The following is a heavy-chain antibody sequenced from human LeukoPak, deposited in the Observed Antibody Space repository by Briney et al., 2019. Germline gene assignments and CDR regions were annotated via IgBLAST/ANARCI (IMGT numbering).Heavy chain of an antibody. CDR1: GFTVSSNY. V-gene: IGHV3-53*01. Sequence: PGGSLRLSCAASGFTVSSNYMSWVRQAPGKGLEWVSVIYSGGSTYYADSVKGRFTISRDNSKNTLYLQMNGLRAEDTAVYYCARDSSWAYYFDYWGQGTLVTVSS. CDR3: ARDSSWAYYFDY. D-gene: IGHD6-13*01. CDR2: IYSGGST. J-gene: IGHJ4*02.